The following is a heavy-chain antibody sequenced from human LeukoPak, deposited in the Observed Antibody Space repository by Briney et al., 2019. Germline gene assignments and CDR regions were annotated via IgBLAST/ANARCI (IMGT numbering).Heavy chain of an antibody. Sequence: GGSLRLSCAASGFTFSDYYMSWIRQAPGKGLEWVSYISSSGSTIYYADSVKGRFTISRDNAKNSLYLQMNSLRAEDTAVYYCASQRTILNWFDPWGQGTLVTVSS. V-gene: IGHV3-11*01. CDR1: GFTFSDYY. CDR2: ISSSGSTI. D-gene: IGHD1-7*01. J-gene: IGHJ5*02. CDR3: ASQRTILNWFDP.